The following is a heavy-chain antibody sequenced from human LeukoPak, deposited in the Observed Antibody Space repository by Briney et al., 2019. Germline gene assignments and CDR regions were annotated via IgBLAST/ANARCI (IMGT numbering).Heavy chain of an antibody. CDR2: ISSSSSYI. J-gene: IGHJ4*02. CDR1: GFTFSSYS. Sequence: GGSLRLSCAASGFTFSSYSMNWVRQAPGKGLEWVSSISSSSSYIYYADSVKGRFTISRDNAKNSLYLQMNSLRAEDTAVYYCARDLDYYDSSGYYDYWGQGTLVTVSS. CDR3: ARDLDYYDSSGYYDY. V-gene: IGHV3-21*01. D-gene: IGHD3-22*01.